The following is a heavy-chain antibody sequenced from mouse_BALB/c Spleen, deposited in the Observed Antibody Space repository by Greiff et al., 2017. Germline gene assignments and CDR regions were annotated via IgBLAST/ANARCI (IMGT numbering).Heavy chain of an antibody. J-gene: IGHJ4*01. CDR3: TRDPTHY. CDR1: GFTFSSYT. V-gene: IGHV5-6-4*01. D-gene: IGHD2-10*01. Sequence: EVKLMESGGGLVKPGGSLKLSCAASGFTFSSYTMSWVRQTPEKRLEWVATISSGGSYTYYPDSVKGRFTISRDNAKNTLYLQMSSLKSEDTAMYYCTRDPTHYWGQGTSVTVSS. CDR2: ISSGGSYT.